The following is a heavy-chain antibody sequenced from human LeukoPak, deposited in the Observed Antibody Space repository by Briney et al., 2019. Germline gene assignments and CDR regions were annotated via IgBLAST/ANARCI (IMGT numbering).Heavy chain of an antibody. V-gene: IGHV3-30*02. Sequence: PGGSLRLSCAAPGFTFSSDGMHWVRQAPGKGLEWVAFIRYDGYNTYYADSVKGRSTISRDNSKNTVYLQMNSLRPEDTAVYYCAKGSSMVAAIPAEYFHHWGQGTLVTVSS. D-gene: IGHD2-15*01. CDR3: AKGSSMVAAIPAEYFHH. CDR1: GFTFSSDG. CDR2: IRYDGYNT. J-gene: IGHJ1*01.